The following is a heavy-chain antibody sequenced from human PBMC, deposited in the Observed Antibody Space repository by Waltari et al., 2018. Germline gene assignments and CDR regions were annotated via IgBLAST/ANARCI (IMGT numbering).Heavy chain of an antibody. CDR3: AAAKVHAFDI. D-gene: IGHD2-15*01. CDR1: GFTFSSYG. J-gene: IGHJ3*02. V-gene: IGHV3-30*03. Sequence: QVQLVESGGGGVQPGRSLRLSCAASGFTFSSYGMHWVRQAPGKGLEWVAVISYDGSNKYYADSVKGRFTISRDNSKNTLYLQMNSLRAEDTAVYYCAAAKVHAFDIWGQGTMVTVSS. CDR2: ISYDGSNK.